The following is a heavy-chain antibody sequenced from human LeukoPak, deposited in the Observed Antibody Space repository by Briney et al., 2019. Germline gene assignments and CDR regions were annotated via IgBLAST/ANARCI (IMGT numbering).Heavy chain of an antibody. Sequence: PGGSLRLSCAASGFSFSSYSMNWVRQAPGKGLEWVSSISSSSSYIYYADSVKGRFTISRDNAKNSLYLQMNSLRAEDTAVYYCARDNHGCRGVAAAYSCIYAFDIWGQGTMVTVSS. J-gene: IGHJ3*02. CDR2: ISSSSSYI. CDR1: GFSFSSYS. V-gene: IGHV3-21*01. CDR3: ARDNHGCRGVAAAYSCIYAFDI. D-gene: IGHD6-13*01.